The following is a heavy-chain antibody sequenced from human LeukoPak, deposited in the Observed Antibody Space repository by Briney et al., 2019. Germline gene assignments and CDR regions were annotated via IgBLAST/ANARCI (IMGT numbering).Heavy chain of an antibody. CDR1: GFTFSSYS. Sequence: PGGSLRLSCAASGFTFSSYSMNWVRQAPGKGLEWVSSISSSSSYIYYADSVKGRFTISRDNAKNSLYLQMSSLRAEDTAVYYCARDGYSYGYYGMDVWGQGTTVTVSS. D-gene: IGHD5-18*01. CDR3: ARDGYSYGYYGMDV. J-gene: IGHJ6*02. V-gene: IGHV3-21*01. CDR2: ISSSSSYI.